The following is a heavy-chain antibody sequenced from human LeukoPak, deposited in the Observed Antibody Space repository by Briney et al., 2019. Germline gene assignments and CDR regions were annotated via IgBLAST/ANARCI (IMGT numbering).Heavy chain of an antibody. CDR2: ISSSSSYT. V-gene: IGHV3-11*06. CDR3: ARSAVAGTGFDY. D-gene: IGHD6-19*01. J-gene: IGHJ4*02. Sequence: GGSLRLSCAASGFTFSDYYMSWIRQAPGKGLEWVSYISSSSSYTNYADSVKGRFTISRDNAKNSLYLQVNSLRAEDTAVYYCARSAVAGTGFDYWGQGTLVTVSS. CDR1: GFTFSDYY.